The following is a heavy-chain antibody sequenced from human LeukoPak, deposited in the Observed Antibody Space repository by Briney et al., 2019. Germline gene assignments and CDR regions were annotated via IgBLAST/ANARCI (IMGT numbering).Heavy chain of an antibody. CDR1: GGSISSGDYY. CDR2: IYYSGST. V-gene: IGHV4-30-4*01. D-gene: IGHD3-3*01. J-gene: IGHJ4*02. CDR3: ARGSHYEWYFDY. Sequence: SETLSLTCTVSGGSISSGDYYWSWIRQPPGKGLEWIGYIYYSGSTYYNPSLKSRVTISVDTSKNQFSLKLSSVTAADTAVYYCARGSHYEWYFDYWGQGTLVTVSS.